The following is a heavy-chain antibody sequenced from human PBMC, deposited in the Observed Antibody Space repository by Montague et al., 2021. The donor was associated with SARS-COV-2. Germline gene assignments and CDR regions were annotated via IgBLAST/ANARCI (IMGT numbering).Heavy chain of an antibody. J-gene: IGHJ4*02. V-gene: IGHV4-59*13. CDR1: SGSISNYY. D-gene: IGHD6-19*01. CDR2: VYSSGST. CDR3: ARVRYSDGWTFDY. Sequence: SETLSLTCTVSSGSISNYYWSWIRQPPGKGLEWIGYVYSSGSTNYNPSLEGRVTMSVGTSKNQFSLKLISVTAADTAVYYCARVRYSDGWTFDYWGQGTLVTVSS.